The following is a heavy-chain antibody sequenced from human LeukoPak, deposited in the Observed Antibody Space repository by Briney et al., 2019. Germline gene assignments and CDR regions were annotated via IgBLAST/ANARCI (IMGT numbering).Heavy chain of an antibody. CDR1: GYRFTSYW. D-gene: IGHD6-13*01. CDR2: IYPGDSDT. Sequence: GESLKISCKGSGYRFTSYWIGWVRQMPGKGLEWMGIIYPGDSDTRYSPSFQGQVTISADKSISTAYLQWSSLKASDTAMYYCARHPRSYSSSWYYFDCWGQGTLVTVSS. V-gene: IGHV5-51*01. CDR3: ARHPRSYSSSWYYFDC. J-gene: IGHJ4*02.